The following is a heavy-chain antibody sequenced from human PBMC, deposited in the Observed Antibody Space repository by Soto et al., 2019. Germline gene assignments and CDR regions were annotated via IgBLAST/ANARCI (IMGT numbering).Heavy chain of an antibody. V-gene: IGHV4-59*06. Sequence: PSETLSHTCSVSGASISSYYYTWIRQTPGKGLEWIGYIYYSGSTYYNPSLKSRVTISVDTSKNQFSLKLSSVTAADTAVYFCAVSYYGILTGHYAFYISGHGTTVTVSS. CDR3: AVSYYGILTGHYAFYI. CDR1: GASISSYY. CDR2: IYYSGST. D-gene: IGHD3-9*01. J-gene: IGHJ3*02.